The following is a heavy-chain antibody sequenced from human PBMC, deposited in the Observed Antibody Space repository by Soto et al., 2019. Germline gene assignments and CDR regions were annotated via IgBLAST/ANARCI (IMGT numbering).Heavy chain of an antibody. D-gene: IGHD6-13*01. CDR2: ISGSGSVT. CDR3: AKGGVAAARGYFDH. V-gene: IGHV3-23*01. CDR1: GFIFRNYG. J-gene: IGHJ4*02. Sequence: GGSLRLSCGASGFIFRNYGLGWVRQAPGKGLEWVSDISGSGSVTNYADSVKGRFTISRDNSNNTLSLQMDSLRAEDTAVYYCAKGGVAAARGYFDHWGQGTRVTVSS.